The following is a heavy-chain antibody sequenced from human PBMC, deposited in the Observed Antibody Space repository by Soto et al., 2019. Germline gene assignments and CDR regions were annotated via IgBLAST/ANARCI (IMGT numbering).Heavy chain of an antibody. D-gene: IGHD2-15*01. J-gene: IGHJ2*01. Sequence: QVQLQQWGAGLLKPSETLSLTCAVYGGSFSGFYWSWLRQPPGKGLEWIGEINHSGSTNYNPSLTSRVTISADTSKNQFSLQLSSVTAADTAVYYCVSKLGSCTGGSCNWYFDLWGRGTLVTVSS. V-gene: IGHV4-34*01. CDR1: GGSFSGFY. CDR3: VSKLGSCTGGSCNWYFDL. CDR2: INHSGST.